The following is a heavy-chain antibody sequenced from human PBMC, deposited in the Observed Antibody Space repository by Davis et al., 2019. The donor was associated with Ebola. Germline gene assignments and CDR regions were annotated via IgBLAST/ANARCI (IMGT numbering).Heavy chain of an antibody. CDR1: GLSFSGYY. J-gene: IGHJ4*02. CDR2: INHSGST. Sequence: SETLSLTCAVYGLSFSGYYWSWIRQPPGKGLAWIGEINHSGSTNYNPSLKSRVTISVDTSKNQFSLKLSSVTAADMAVYYCARGQRSSSWYYYWGQGTLVTVSS. V-gene: IGHV4-34*01. CDR3: ARGQRSSSWYYY. D-gene: IGHD6-13*01.